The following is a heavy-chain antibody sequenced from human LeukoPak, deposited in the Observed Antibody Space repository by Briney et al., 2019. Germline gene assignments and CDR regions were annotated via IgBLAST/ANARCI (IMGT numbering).Heavy chain of an antibody. Sequence: ASVKVSCKASGYTFSGYYIHWVRQAPGQGLEWMGWINPNSGDTHYTQKFQGSVTIPRDTSINTAYMEVSSLRSDDTAVYYCARADSNSGRSFDHWGQGTLVTVSS. CDR1: GYTFSGYY. D-gene: IGHD3-10*01. V-gene: IGHV1-2*02. CDR3: ARADSNSGRSFDH. J-gene: IGHJ4*02. CDR2: INPNSGDT.